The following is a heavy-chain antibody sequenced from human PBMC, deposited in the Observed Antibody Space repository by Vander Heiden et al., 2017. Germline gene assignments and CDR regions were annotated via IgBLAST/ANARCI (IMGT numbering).Heavy chain of an antibody. D-gene: IGHD6-19*01. CDR1: GFTFISYA. J-gene: IGHJ4*02. CDR3: ARLTSSGIDY. CDR2: ITDTGAYT. Sequence: EVLLLESGGSLVQPGGSLRLSCADSGFTFISYAMSWARQAPGKGLEWVSSITDTGAYTYYADSVKGRFTISRDNSKNTLYLYMDSLRAEDTAVYYCARLTSSGIDYWGQGTLVTVSS. V-gene: IGHV3-23*01.